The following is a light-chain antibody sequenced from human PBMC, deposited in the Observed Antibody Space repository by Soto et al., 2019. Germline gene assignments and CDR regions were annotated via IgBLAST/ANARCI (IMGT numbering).Light chain of an antibody. CDR3: ATWDSSLSAGV. V-gene: IGLV1-51*01. CDR2: DNN. Sequence: QSALTQPPSVSAAPGQKVTISCSGSSSNIGNNYVSWYRQLPGTAPKLLIYDNNERPSGIPDRFSGSKSGTSATLGITGLQTGDEADYYCATWDSSLSAGVFGGGTKVTVL. J-gene: IGLJ2*01. CDR1: SSNIGNNY.